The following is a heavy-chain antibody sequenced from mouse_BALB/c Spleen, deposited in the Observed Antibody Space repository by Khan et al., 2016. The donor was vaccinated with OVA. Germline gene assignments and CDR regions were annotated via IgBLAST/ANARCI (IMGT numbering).Heavy chain of an antibody. CDR2: IYPGSGNT. V-gene: IGHV1-76*01. J-gene: IGHJ2*01. CDR1: GYTFTDYY. CDR3: ARGEVYYFDY. Sequence: VQLQQSGAELARPGASVNLSCKPSGYTFTDYYISWVKQRTGQGLEWIAEIYPGSGNTYYNEKFKGKATLTADKSSRTAYMQLSSLTSEDSAVYFCARGEVYYFDYWGQGTTLTVSS.